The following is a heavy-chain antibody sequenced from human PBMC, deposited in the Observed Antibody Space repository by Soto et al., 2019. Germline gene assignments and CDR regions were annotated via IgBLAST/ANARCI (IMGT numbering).Heavy chain of an antibody. Sequence: QVQLVESGGGVVQPGRSLRLSCAASGFTFSSYGMHWVRQAPGKGLEWVAVISYDGSNKYYADSVKGRFTISRDNSKNTLYLQMNSLRAEDRAVYYCAKDPTSINDFWSGYYPAYYYYYYGMDVWGQGTTVTVSS. J-gene: IGHJ6*02. CDR3: AKDPTSINDFWSGYYPAYYYYYYGMDV. CDR2: ISYDGSNK. V-gene: IGHV3-30*18. D-gene: IGHD3-3*01. CDR1: GFTFSSYG.